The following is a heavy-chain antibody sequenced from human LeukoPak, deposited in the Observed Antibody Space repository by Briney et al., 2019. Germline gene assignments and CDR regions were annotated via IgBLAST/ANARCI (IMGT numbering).Heavy chain of an antibody. D-gene: IGHD1-26*01. V-gene: IGHV3-21*06. Sequence: GGSLRLSCAASGFTFSYYNMNWVRQAPGKGLEWVSSISSSSSHIYYADSVKGRCTISRDNAKNSLYLQVSSLRVEDTAVFYCVRAWGGGSYSDAFDIWGQGTMVTVSS. CDR3: VRAWGGGSYSDAFDI. J-gene: IGHJ3*02. CDR2: ISSSSSHI. CDR1: GFTFSYYN.